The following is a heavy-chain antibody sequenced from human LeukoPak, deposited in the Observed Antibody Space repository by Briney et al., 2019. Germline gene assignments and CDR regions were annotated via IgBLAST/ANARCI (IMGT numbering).Heavy chain of an antibody. Sequence: GASVKVSCKASGYTFTGYYMHWVRQAPGQGLEWMGWINPNSGGTNYAQKFQGRVTMTRDTSISTAYMELSRLRSDDTAVYYCAGGRYDILTGSDWGLDYWGQGTLVTVSS. CDR3: AGGRYDILTGSDWGLDY. CDR1: GYTFTGYY. D-gene: IGHD3-9*01. CDR2: INPNSGGT. J-gene: IGHJ4*02. V-gene: IGHV1-2*02.